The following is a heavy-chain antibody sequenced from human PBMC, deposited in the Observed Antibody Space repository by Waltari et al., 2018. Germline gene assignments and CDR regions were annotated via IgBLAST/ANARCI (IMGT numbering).Heavy chain of an antibody. CDR1: GFTFSSYA. Sequence: QVQLVESGGGVVQPGRSLRLSCAASGFTFSSYAMHWVRQAPGKGLEWVAVISYDGSNKYYADSVKGRFTISRDNSKNTLYLQMNSLRAEDTAVYYCARDSSVVVTAMMDYWGQGTLVTVSS. CDR3: ARDSSVVVTAMMDY. CDR2: ISYDGSNK. V-gene: IGHV3-30*01. J-gene: IGHJ4*02. D-gene: IGHD2-21*02.